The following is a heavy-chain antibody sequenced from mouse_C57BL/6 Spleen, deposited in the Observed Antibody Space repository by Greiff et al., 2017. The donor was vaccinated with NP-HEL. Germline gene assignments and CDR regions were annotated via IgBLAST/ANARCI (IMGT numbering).Heavy chain of an antibody. CDR2: IDPSDSYT. CDR1: GYTFTSYW. J-gene: IGHJ1*03. Sequence: VQLQESGAELVMPGASVKLSCKASGYTFTSYWMHWVKQRPGQGLEWIGEIDPSDSYTNYNQKFKGKSTLTVDKSSSTAYMQLSSLTSEDSAVYYCAKGYGSSYWYFDVWGTGTTVTVSS. D-gene: IGHD1-1*01. V-gene: IGHV1-69*01. CDR3: AKGYGSSYWYFDV.